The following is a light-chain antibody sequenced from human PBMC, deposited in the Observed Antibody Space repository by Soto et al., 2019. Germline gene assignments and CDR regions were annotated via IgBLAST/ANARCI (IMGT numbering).Light chain of an antibody. CDR2: AAS. Sequence: AIRMTQSPSSLSASTGDRVTITCRASQGISSYLAWYQQKPGKAPRLLIYAASTLQSGVPSRFSGSVSGTDFTLTISCLQSEDFAAYYCQQYYSYPPTFGQGTKAEIK. CDR3: QQYYSYPPT. CDR1: QGISSY. V-gene: IGKV1-8*01. J-gene: IGKJ1*01.